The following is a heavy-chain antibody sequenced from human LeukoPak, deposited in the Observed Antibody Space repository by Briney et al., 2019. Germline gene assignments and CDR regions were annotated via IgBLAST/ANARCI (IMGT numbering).Heavy chain of an antibody. Sequence: PGGSLRLSCAASGFTFSSYAMSWVRQAPGEGLEWVSAISGSGGSTYYADSVKGRFTISRDNSKNTLYLQMNSLRAEDTAVYYCANVGSSWIVYYYYGMDVWGQGTTVTVSS. J-gene: IGHJ6*02. D-gene: IGHD6-13*01. CDR1: GFTFSSYA. CDR3: ANVGSSWIVYYYYGMDV. V-gene: IGHV3-23*01. CDR2: ISGSGGST.